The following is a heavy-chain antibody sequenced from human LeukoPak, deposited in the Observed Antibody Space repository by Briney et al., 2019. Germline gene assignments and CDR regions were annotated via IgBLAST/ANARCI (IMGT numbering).Heavy chain of an antibody. CDR2: ISSSSSTI. J-gene: IGHJ4*02. Sequence: GGSLRLSCAASGFTFRSYSMNCVRQPPGNGLEWASYISSSSSTIYYADPVKGRFTISRDNAKNSLYLQMNSLRAEDTAVYYCARDALQSSNLDYCGQGALVTVSS. CDR3: ARDALQSSNLDY. D-gene: IGHD5-24*01. CDR1: GFTFRSYS. V-gene: IGHV3-48*04.